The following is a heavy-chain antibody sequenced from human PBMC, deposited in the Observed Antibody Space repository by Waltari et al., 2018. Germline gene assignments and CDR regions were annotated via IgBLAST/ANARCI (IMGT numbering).Heavy chain of an antibody. J-gene: IGHJ1*01. D-gene: IGHD6-19*01. Sequence: QLQLQESGPGLVKPSETLSLTCTVSGGSISSSSYYWGWIRQPPGKGLEWIGSIYYSGSTYYNPSLKSRVTISVDTSKNQFSLKLSSVTAADTAVYYCATVTSTAYSHGQWLARILQHWGQGTLVTVSS. V-gene: IGHV4-39*07. CDR2: IYYSGST. CDR3: ATVTSTAYSHGQWLARILQH. CDR1: GGSISSSSYY.